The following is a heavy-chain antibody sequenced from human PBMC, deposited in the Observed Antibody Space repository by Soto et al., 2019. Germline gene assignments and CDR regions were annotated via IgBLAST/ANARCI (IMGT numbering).Heavy chain of an antibody. CDR3: ARGRRSMVYYYYYGMDV. J-gene: IGHJ6*02. D-gene: IGHD3-10*01. CDR2: IYYSGST. CDR1: GGSISSYY. V-gene: IGHV4-59*01. Sequence: QVQLQESGPGLVKPSETLSLTCTVSGGSISSYYWSWIRQPPGKGLEWIGYIYYSGSTNYNPSLKSRVTISVDTSKNQFSLKLSSVTAADTAVYYCARGRRSMVYYYYYGMDVWGQGTTVTVSS.